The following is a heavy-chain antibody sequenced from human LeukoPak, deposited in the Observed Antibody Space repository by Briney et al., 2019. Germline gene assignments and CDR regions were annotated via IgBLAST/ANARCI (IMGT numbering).Heavy chain of an antibody. CDR3: ARDQYVATIGHDS. V-gene: IGHV3-21*01. Sequence: GGSLRLSCAASGFTFSSYYMNWVRQAPGKGLEWVSSISGNTNHLYYADSVKGRFTISRDNAKNSLYLQMNSVRAEDTAVYYRARDQYVATIGHDSWGQGTLVTVSS. CDR2: ISGNTNHL. D-gene: IGHD5-24*01. CDR1: GFTFSSYY. J-gene: IGHJ5*01.